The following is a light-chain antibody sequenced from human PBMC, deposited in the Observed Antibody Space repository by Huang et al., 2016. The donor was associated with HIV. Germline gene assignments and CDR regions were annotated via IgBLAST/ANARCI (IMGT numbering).Light chain of an antibody. J-gene: IGKJ1*01. CDR2: GAS. Sequence: EIVLTQSPGTLSLSPGERATLSCRAGQTISAIYLAWYQHKPGPAPRLLSYGASSSATCIPDRFSGSGSGTDFTLSISRLDPEDFAVYYCQHYGTSSWTFGQGTKVEI. CDR1: QTISAIY. CDR3: QHYGTSSWT. V-gene: IGKV3-20*01.